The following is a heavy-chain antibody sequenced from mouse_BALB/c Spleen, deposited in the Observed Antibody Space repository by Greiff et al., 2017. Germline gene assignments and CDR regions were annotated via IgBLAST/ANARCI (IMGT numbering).Heavy chain of an antibody. J-gene: IGHJ3*01. D-gene: IGHD2-14*01. Sequence: QVQLQQSGAELVRPGSSVKISCKASGYAFSSYWMNWVKQRPGQGLEWIGQIYPGDGDTNYNGKFKGKATLTADKSSSTAYMQLSSLTSEDSAVYFCARSGRYDGFAYWGQGTLVTVSA. CDR3: ARSGRYDGFAY. V-gene: IGHV1-80*01. CDR2: IYPGDGDT. CDR1: GYAFSSYW.